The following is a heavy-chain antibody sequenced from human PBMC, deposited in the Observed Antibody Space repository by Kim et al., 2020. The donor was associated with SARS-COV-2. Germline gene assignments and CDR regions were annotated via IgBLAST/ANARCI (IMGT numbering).Heavy chain of an antibody. D-gene: IGHD3-16*01. J-gene: IGHJ4*02. CDR3: ARSAGPYDYYFDY. V-gene: IGHV5-51*01. CDR2: IYPGDSDT. CDR1: GYNFPSYW. Sequence: GESLKISCKGSGYNFPSYWIGWVRQMPGKGLEWMGIIYPGDSDTRYSPSFQGQVTISADKSTTTAYLQWSSLKASDTAIYYCARSAGPYDYYFDYWGQGTLVTVSS.